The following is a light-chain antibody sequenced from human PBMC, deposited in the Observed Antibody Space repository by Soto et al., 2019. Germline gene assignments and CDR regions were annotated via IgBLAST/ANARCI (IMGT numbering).Light chain of an antibody. Sequence: EIVLTQSPDTLSLSPGERATLSCRASQSVSSSYLAWYQQKPGQAPRLLIYGASSGATGIPDRFSGSGSGTDFTLTISRLEPEDFAVYYCQQYGSPITFGQGTRLEIK. CDR1: QSVSSSY. J-gene: IGKJ5*01. CDR2: GAS. CDR3: QQYGSPIT. V-gene: IGKV3-20*01.